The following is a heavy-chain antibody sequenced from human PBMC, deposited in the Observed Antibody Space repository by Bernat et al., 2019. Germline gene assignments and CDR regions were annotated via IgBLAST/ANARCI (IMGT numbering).Heavy chain of an antibody. CDR3: ARGTLAGGECSSTSCSEDFDI. CDR2: IGRGGSNI. CDR1: GFIFSDYG. J-gene: IGHJ3*02. D-gene: IGHD2-2*01. Sequence: VQLVESGGGVVQPGRSLRLSCAASGFIFSDYGMNWVRQAPGKGLEWVSDIGRGGSNIYYADSMKGRFTISRDNAKNSLYLQMNSLRAEDTAVYYWARGTLAGGECSSTSCSEDFDIWGPGTLVTVSS. V-gene: IGHV3-21*05.